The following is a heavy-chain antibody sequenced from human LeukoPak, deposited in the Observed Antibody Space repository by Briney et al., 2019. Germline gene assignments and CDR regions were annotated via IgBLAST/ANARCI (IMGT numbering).Heavy chain of an antibody. V-gene: IGHV3-21*01. CDR1: GFTFSSYS. Sequence: GGSLRLSCAASGFTFSSYSMNWVRQAPGKGLEWVSSISSSSSYIYYADSVKGRFTISRDNAKNSLYLQMNSLRAEDTAVYYCASIPYDYVWGSYRRWGQGTLVTVSS. CDR3: ASIPYDYVWGSYRR. CDR2: ISSSSSYI. J-gene: IGHJ4*02. D-gene: IGHD3-16*02.